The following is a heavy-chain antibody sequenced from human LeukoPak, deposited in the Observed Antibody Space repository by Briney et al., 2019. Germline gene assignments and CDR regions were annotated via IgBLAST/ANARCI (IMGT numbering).Heavy chain of an antibody. V-gene: IGHV4-59*08. D-gene: IGHD1-26*01. J-gene: IGHJ3*02. CDR1: GGSISSYY. Sequence: SETLSLTCTVSGGSISSYYWSWIRQPPGRGLEWIGYIYYSGSTNYNPSLKSRVTISVDTSKNQFSLKLSSVTAADTAVYYCARTGIVGATIDAFDIWGQGTMVTVSS. CDR3: ARTGIVGATIDAFDI. CDR2: IYYSGST.